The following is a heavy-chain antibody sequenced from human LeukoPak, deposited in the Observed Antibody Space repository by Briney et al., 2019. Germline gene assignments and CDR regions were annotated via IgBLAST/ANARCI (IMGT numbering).Heavy chain of an antibody. D-gene: IGHD5-24*01. J-gene: IGHJ4*02. V-gene: IGHV3-30*03. CDR3: ARESGWAYFDY. Sequence: GGSLRLSCAASGFTFSSYSMNWVRQAPGKGLEWVAVISYDGSNKHYADSMTGRFTISRDNSKNTLYLQMNSLRVEDTAVYYCARESGWAYFDYWGQGSLVAVSS. CDR2: ISYDGSNK. CDR1: GFTFSSYS.